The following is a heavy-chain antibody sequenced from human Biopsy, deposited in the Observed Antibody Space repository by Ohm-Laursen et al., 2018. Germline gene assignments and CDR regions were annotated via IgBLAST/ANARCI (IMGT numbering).Heavy chain of an antibody. V-gene: IGHV4-31*01. CDR1: GGSISSGGSY. D-gene: IGHD3-22*01. Sequence: TLSLTWTVSGGSISSGGSYWSWIRQRPGKGLEWIGYIFNSANTYYNPSLKNLITILGDTSKNQFSLKLNSVTAADTAMYYCARGDYFDSNGYFWFDPWGQGTLVTVSS. CDR3: ARGDYFDSNGYFWFDP. CDR2: IFNSANT. J-gene: IGHJ5*02.